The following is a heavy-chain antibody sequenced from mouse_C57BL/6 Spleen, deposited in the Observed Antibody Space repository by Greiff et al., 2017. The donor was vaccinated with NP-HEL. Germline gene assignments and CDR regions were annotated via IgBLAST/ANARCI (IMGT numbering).Heavy chain of an antibody. Sequence: VKLMESGAELVRPGASVTLSCKASGYTFTDYEMHWVKQTPVHGLEWIGAIDPETGGTAYNQKFKGKAILTADKSSSTAYMELRSLTSEDSAVYYCTRRGTVVAVDYFDYWGQGTTLTVSS. D-gene: IGHD1-1*01. V-gene: IGHV1-15*01. CDR1: GYTFTDYE. CDR3: TRRGTVVAVDYFDY. CDR2: IDPETGGT. J-gene: IGHJ2*01.